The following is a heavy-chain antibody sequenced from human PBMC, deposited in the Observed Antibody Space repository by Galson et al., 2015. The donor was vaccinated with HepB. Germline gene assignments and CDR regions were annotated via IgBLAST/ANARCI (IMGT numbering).Heavy chain of an antibody. V-gene: IGHV3-23*01. D-gene: IGHD2-2*01. Sequence: SLRLSCAASGFTFSSYAMSWVRQAPGKGLEWVSAISGTGGSTYYADSVRGRFTISRDNSKNTVYLQMNSLRAEDTAIYYCAKEISVPAAHIWFDPWGQGTLVTVSS. CDR2: ISGTGGST. J-gene: IGHJ5*02. CDR3: AKEISVPAAHIWFDP. CDR1: GFTFSSYA.